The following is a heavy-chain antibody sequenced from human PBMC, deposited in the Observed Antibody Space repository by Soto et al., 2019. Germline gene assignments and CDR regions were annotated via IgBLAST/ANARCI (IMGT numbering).Heavy chain of an antibody. CDR3: ARGRGRRRIVVVPGASYYMDV. D-gene: IGHD2-2*01. CDR2: INHSGST. V-gene: IGHV4-34*01. CDR1: GGSFSGYY. Sequence: SETLSLTCAVYGGSFSGYYWSWIRQPPGKGLEWIGEINHSGSTNYNPSLKSRVTISVDTSKNQFSLKLSSVTAADTAVYYCARGRGRRRIVVVPGASYYMDVWGKGTTVTVSS. J-gene: IGHJ6*03.